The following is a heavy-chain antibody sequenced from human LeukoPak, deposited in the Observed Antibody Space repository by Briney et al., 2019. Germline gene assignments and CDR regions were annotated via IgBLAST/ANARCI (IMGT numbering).Heavy chain of an antibody. CDR1: GYTFTGYY. Sequence: GASVKVSCKASGYTFTGYYMHWVRQAPGQGLEWMGWINPNSGGTSYAQKFQGRVTMTRDTSISTAYMELSRLRSDDTAVYYCARDRWYSSSSGQGYWGQGTLVTVSS. CDR2: INPNSGGT. J-gene: IGHJ4*02. D-gene: IGHD6-6*01. V-gene: IGHV1-2*02. CDR3: ARDRWYSSSSGQGY.